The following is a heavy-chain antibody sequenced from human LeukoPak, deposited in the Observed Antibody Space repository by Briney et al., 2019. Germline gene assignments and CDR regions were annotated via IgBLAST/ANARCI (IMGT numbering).Heavy chain of an antibody. V-gene: IGHV4-59*01. Sequence: SETLSLTCTVSGGSISRYYWSWIRQPPGKGLEWIGYIYYSGSTNYNPSLKSRVTISVDTSKNQFSLKLSSVTAADTAVYYCARENSYGDSVVWFDPWGQRTLVTVSS. CDR2: IYYSGST. CDR1: GGSISRYY. CDR3: ARENSYGDSVVWFDP. J-gene: IGHJ5*02. D-gene: IGHD4-17*01.